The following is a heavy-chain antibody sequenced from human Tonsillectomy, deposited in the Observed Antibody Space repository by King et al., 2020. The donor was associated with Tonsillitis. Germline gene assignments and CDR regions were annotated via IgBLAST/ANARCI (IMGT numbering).Heavy chain of an antibody. CDR1: GFTFDDYA. Sequence: QLVQSGGGVVQPGGSLRLSCAASGFTFDDYAMHWVRQAPGKGRVWVSLINCDARSTFYAGSVRGRFTIYRDNSKNALYLAMNSLRSEDTAFYYCEKDQLPHRRGGYPIGNAFQIWGQGTMVTVSA. CDR3: EKDQLPHRRGGYPIGNAFQI. D-gene: IGHD5-24*01. J-gene: IGHJ3*02. CDR2: INCDARST. V-gene: IGHV3-43*02.